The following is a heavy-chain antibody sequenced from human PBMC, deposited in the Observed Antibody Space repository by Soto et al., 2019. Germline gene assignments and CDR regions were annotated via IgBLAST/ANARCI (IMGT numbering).Heavy chain of an antibody. V-gene: IGHV3-7*01. D-gene: IGHD1-26*01. CDR1: GFTFSSYW. CDR2: IKEDGSEK. Sequence: PGGSLRLSCVSSGFTFSSYWMSWVRQAPGKGLEWVANIKEDGSEKNYVDSVKGRFTISRDNAKRSLYLQMNSLTAEDTAVYYCARDGRGSSFIFYFDYWGQGTLVTVSS. CDR3: ARDGRGSSFIFYFDY. J-gene: IGHJ4*02.